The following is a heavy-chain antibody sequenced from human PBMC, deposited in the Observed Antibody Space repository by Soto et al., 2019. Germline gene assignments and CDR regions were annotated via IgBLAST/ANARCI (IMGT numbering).Heavy chain of an antibody. CDR1: GYTFTSYG. V-gene: IGHV1-2*04. Sequence: ASVKVSCTASGYTFTSYGISWVRQAPGQGLEWMGWINPNSGNTNYAQKFQGWVTMTRDTSISTAYMELSRLRSDDTAVYYCARGNDYDIFSPPDYYYGMDVWGQGTTVTVSS. CDR3: ARGNDYDIFSPPDYYYGMDV. D-gene: IGHD3-9*01. CDR2: INPNSGNT. J-gene: IGHJ6*02.